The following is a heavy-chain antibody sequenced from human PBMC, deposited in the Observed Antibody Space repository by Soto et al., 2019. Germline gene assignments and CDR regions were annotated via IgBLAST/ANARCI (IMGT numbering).Heavy chain of an antibody. CDR1: GYTFTSYG. D-gene: IGHD3-9*01. J-gene: IGHJ6*02. Sequence: ASVKVSCKASGYTFTSYGISWVRQAPGQGLEWMGWISAYNGNTNYAQKLQGRVTMTTDTSTSTAYMELRSLRSDDTAVYYCAGISSLRLRFEFDWLSYYNYGMDVWGQRTTVTVSS. V-gene: IGHV1-18*01. CDR2: ISAYNGNT. CDR3: AGISSLRLRFEFDWLSYYNYGMDV.